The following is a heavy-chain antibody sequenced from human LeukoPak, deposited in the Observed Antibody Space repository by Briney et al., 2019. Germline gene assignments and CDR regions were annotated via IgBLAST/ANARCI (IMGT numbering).Heavy chain of an antibody. V-gene: IGHV5-51*01. Sequence: GESLKISCKGSGYSFTSYWIGWVRQMPGKGLEWMGIIYPGDSDTRYSPSCQGQVTISADKSISTAYLQWTSLKPSAIARYRWXXXXXXXXXXXXXXXXXXXXXXXXXXXXXXXXXXXDV. CDR3: XXXXXXXXXXXXXXXXXXXXXXXXXXXXXXXXXXXDV. J-gene: IGHJ6*01. CDR2: IYPGDSDT. CDR1: GYSFTSYW.